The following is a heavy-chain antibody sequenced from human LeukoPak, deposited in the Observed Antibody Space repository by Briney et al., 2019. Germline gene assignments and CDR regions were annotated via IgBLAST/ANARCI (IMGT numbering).Heavy chain of an antibody. Sequence: SETLSHTCAVSRGSISSYYWSWIRQSPGKGLEWIGYIYYDGSTNYNPSLKSRATISLDTSKNQFSLRLSSVTAADTAVYYCASLGGSGSWNFGYWGQGALVTVSS. CDR3: ASLGGSGSWNFGY. V-gene: IGHV4-59*01. J-gene: IGHJ4*02. CDR1: RGSISSYY. D-gene: IGHD3-10*01. CDR2: IYYDGST.